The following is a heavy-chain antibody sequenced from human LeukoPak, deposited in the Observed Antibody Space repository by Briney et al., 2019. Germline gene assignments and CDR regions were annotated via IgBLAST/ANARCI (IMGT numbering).Heavy chain of an antibody. D-gene: IGHD6-6*01. J-gene: IGHJ3*02. V-gene: IGHV4-59*01. CDR1: GGSISSYY. CDR2: IYYSGST. CDR3: ARVHRLVPGPFHI. Sequence: SETLSLTCTVSGGSISSYYWSWIRQPPGKGLEWIGYIYYSGSTNYNPSLKSRVTISVDTSKNQFSLNLRSVTAADTAVFYCARVHRLVPGPFHIWGQGTMVIVSS.